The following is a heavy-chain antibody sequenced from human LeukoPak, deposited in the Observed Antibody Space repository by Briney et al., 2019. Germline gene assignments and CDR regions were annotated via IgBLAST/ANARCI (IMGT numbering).Heavy chain of an antibody. D-gene: IGHD6-19*01. J-gene: IGHJ4*02. V-gene: IGHV3-74*01. CDR1: GFTFSTYW. Sequence: GGSLRLSCAASGFTFSTYWMHWVRQAPGKGLVWVSRINTDGSGRNYADSVKGRFTISRDNAKNTLYLQMNSLRAEDTAVYYCARDQSSSGWYFDYWGQGTLVTVSS. CDR2: INTDGSGR. CDR3: ARDQSSSGWYFDY.